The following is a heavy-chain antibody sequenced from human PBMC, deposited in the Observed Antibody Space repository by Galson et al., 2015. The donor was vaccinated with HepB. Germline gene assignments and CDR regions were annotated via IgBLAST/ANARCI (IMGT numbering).Heavy chain of an antibody. Sequence: SCKVSGYTLTELSMHWVRQAPGKGLEWMGGCDPEDGETVYAQKFQGRVTMIEDTSTDTAYMELSSLRSEDTAVYYCATIRAYCGGDCWDYYGLDVWGQGTTVTVSS. CDR2: CDPEDGET. V-gene: IGHV1-24*01. D-gene: IGHD2-21*02. CDR3: ATIRAYCGGDCWDYYGLDV. CDR1: GYTLTELS. J-gene: IGHJ6*02.